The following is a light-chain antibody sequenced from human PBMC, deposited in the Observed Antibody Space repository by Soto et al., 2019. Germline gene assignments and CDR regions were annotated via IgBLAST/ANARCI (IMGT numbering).Light chain of an antibody. V-gene: IGKV1-5*03. CDR2: KAS. CDR1: QTISSW. J-gene: IGKJ2*01. Sequence: DIQMTQSPSTLSGSVGDRVTITCRASQTISSWLAWYQQKPGKAPKLLIYKASTLHNGVPPRFSGLGSGTHFTLTIINLQPEDAAAYYCQQSYSVPYTFGQGTKVDIK. CDR3: QQSYSVPYT.